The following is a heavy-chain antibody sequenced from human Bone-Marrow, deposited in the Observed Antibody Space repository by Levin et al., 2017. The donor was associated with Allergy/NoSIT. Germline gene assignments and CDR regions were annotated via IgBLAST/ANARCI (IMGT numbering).Heavy chain of an antibody. V-gene: IGHV4-61*02. CDR1: GGSISSGSYY. D-gene: IGHD3-9*01. CDR2: IYTSGST. J-gene: IGHJ3*02. Sequence: PSETLSLTCTVSGGSISSGSYYWSWIRQPAGKGLEWIGRIYTSGSTNYNPSLKSRVTISVDTSKNQFSLKLSSVTAADTAVYYCAGGPLYYDILTGYSPSDAFDIWGQGTMVTVSS. CDR3: AGGPLYYDILTGYSPSDAFDI.